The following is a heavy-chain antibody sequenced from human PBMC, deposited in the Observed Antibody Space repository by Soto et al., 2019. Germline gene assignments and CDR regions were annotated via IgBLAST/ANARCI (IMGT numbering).Heavy chain of an antibody. CDR2: INPNSGNT. CDR1: GYTFTSYA. J-gene: IGHJ5*02. Sequence: ASVKVSCKASGYTFTSYAMHWVRQAPGQRLEWMGWINPNSGNTAYAQKFQGRVTMTRNTSISTAYMELSSLRSEDTAVYYCAREREGSGFDPWGQGTLVTVS. D-gene: IGHD1-26*01. CDR3: AREREGSGFDP. V-gene: IGHV1-8*02.